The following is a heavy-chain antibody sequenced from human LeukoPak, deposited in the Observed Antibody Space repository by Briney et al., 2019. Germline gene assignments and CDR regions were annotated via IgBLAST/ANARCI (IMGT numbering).Heavy chain of an antibody. V-gene: IGHV5-51*01. Sequence: GESLKISCKGSGYSFTSYWIGWVRQMPGKGLEWMGIIYPGDSDTRYSPSFQGQVTISADKSISTAHLQWSSLKASDTAMYYCARPFYCSSTSCPTAQTDYWGQGTLVTVSS. J-gene: IGHJ4*02. CDR1: GYSFTSYW. CDR2: IYPGDSDT. D-gene: IGHD2-2*01. CDR3: ARPFYCSSTSCPTAQTDY.